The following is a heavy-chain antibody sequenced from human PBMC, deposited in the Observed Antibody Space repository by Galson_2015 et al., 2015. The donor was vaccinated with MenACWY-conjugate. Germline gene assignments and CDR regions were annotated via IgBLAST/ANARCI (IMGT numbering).Heavy chain of an antibody. CDR1: GYTFTHYG. Sequence: SVKVSCEASGYTFTHYGINWVRQAPGQGLEWIRWINTNTGNRTYDQGFTGRFVFSLDTSVSSAYLQISSLKAEVTAVYYCATLGTAVSSFDYWGQGTLVTVSS. J-gene: IGHJ4*02. V-gene: IGHV7-4-1*02. D-gene: IGHD4-17*01. CDR3: ATLGTAVSSFDY. CDR2: INTNTGNR.